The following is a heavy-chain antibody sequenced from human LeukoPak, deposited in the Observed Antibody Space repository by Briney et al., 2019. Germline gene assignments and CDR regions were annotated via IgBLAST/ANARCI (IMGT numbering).Heavy chain of an antibody. V-gene: IGHV1-2*02. Sequence: GSVTVSCKASGYTFIDYYIHWVRQAPGQGLEWMGWINPKRGGTKYAQKFQGRVTMTSDTSISTAYMELSSLRSDDTAVYYCARYCSGGTCWPIDYWGQGTLVTVSS. J-gene: IGHJ4*02. CDR2: INPKRGGT. CDR3: ARYCSGGTCWPIDY. D-gene: IGHD2-15*01. CDR1: GYTFIDYY.